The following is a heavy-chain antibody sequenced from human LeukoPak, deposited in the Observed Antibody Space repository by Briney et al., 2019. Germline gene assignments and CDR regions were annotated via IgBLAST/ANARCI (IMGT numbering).Heavy chain of an antibody. CDR3: AKPITMIVVVSGFDY. Sequence: GGSLRLSCAASGFTFSSYAMSWVRQAPGKGLEWVSAISGSGGSTYYADSVKGRFTISRDNSKNTLYLQMNSLRAEDTAVYYCAKPITMIVVVSGFDYWGQGTLVTVSS. V-gene: IGHV3-23*01. J-gene: IGHJ4*02. CDR1: GFTFSSYA. D-gene: IGHD3-22*01. CDR2: ISGSGGST.